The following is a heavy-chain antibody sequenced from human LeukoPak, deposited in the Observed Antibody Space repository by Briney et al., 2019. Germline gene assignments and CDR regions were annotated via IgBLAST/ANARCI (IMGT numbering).Heavy chain of an antibody. CDR3: ARGGSSGWAREHDAFDI. D-gene: IGHD6-19*01. CDR2: INPNSGGT. J-gene: IGHJ3*02. V-gene: IGHV1-2*02. CDR1: GYTFTSYD. Sequence: ASVKVSCKASGYTFTSYDINWVRQAPGQGLEWMGWINPNSGGTNYAQKFQGRVTMTRDTSISTAYMELSRLRSDDTAVYYCARGGSSGWAREHDAFDIWGQGTMVTVSS.